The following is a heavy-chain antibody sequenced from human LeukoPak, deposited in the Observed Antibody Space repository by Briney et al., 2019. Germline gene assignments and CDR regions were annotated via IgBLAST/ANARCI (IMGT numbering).Heavy chain of an antibody. CDR1: GFTFNSYA. J-gene: IGHJ4*02. Sequence: GGSLRLSCAASGFTFNSYAMSWVLQAPGKGLEWVSTISGSGDSTWYADSVQGRFTISRDNSKYTLYLQMNSLRTEDTAIYYCAKDMTTATLFDYWGQGTLVTVSS. CDR2: ISGSGDST. D-gene: IGHD1-14*01. CDR3: AKDMTTATLFDY. V-gene: IGHV3-23*01.